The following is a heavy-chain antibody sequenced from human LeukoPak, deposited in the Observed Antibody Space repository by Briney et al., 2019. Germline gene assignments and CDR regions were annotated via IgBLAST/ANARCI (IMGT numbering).Heavy chain of an antibody. CDR3: ARDRPTYYYDSSGYYY. V-gene: IGHV1-18*01. CDR1: GYTFTSYG. CDR2: ISAYNCNT. D-gene: IGHD3-22*01. Sequence: GASVKVSCKASGYTFTSYGISWVRQAPGQGLEWMGWISAYNCNTNYAQKLQGRVTMTTDTSTSTAYMELRSLRSDDTAVYYCARDRPTYYYDSSGYYYWGQGTLVTVSS. J-gene: IGHJ4*02.